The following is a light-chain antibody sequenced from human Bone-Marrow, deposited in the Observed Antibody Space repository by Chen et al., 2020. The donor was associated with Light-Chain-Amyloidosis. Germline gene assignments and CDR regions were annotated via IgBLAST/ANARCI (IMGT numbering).Light chain of an antibody. V-gene: IGLV3-25*03. CDR3: QSADSSGTYEVI. CDR2: RDT. J-gene: IGLJ2*01. CDR1: DLPTKY. Sequence: SYELTQPPSVSVSPGQTARITCSGDDLPTKYAYWYQKKPGQAPVLVIHRDTERPSGISARFSGSISGTTATLTISGVQAEDEADYHSQSADSSGTYEVIFGGGTKLTVL.